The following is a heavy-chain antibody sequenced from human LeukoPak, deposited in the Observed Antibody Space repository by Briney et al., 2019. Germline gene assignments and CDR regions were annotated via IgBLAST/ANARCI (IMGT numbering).Heavy chain of an antibody. Sequence: PGGSLRLSCAASGFIISDYYMNWIRQAPGKGLEWVSYISSSSTYTNYADSVRGRFTISRDNAKNSLYLQMNNLRAEDTAVYYCARGTVAVEYYWLDPWGQGTLVTVSS. J-gene: IGHJ5*02. CDR3: ARGTVAVEYYWLDP. CDR2: ISSSSTYT. D-gene: IGHD6-19*01. CDR1: GFIISDYY. V-gene: IGHV3-11*05.